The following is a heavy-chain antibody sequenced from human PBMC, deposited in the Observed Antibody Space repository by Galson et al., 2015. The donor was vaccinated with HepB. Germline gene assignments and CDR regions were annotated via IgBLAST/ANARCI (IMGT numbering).Heavy chain of an antibody. J-gene: IGHJ6*02. Sequence: ETLSLTCTVSGGSISSYYWSWIRQPPGKGLEWIGYIYYSGSTNYNPSLKSRVTISVDKSKNQFSLKLSSVTAADTAVYYCASFHDDFWSGYPYYGMDVWGQGTTVTVSS. D-gene: IGHD3-3*01. CDR1: GGSISSYY. CDR2: IYYSGST. V-gene: IGHV4-59*12. CDR3: ASFHDDFWSGYPYYGMDV.